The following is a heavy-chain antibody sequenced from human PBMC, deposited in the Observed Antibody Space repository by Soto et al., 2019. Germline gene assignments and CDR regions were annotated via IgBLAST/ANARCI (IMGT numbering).Heavy chain of an antibody. D-gene: IGHD6-6*01. Sequence: SETLSLTCAVYGGSFSGYYWSWIRQPPGKGLEWIGEINHSGSTNYNPSLKSRVTISVDTSKNQFSLKLSSVTAADTAVYYCARPLGGDSSSRVFDYWGQGTLVTVSS. J-gene: IGHJ4*02. CDR3: ARPLGGDSSSRVFDY. CDR1: GGSFSGYY. CDR2: INHSGST. V-gene: IGHV4-34*01.